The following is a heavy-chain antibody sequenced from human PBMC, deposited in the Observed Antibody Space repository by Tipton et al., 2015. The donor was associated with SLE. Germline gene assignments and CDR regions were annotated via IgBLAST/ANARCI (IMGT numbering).Heavy chain of an antibody. CDR1: GGSFSGYY. CDR3: ARDRPYSGRPDDAFDI. CDR2: INHSGST. V-gene: IGHV4-34*01. J-gene: IGHJ3*02. D-gene: IGHD1-26*01. Sequence: TLSLTCAVYGGSFSGYYWSWIRQPPGKGLEWIGEINHSGSTNYNPSLKSRVTISVDTSKNQFSLKLSSVTAADTAVYYCARDRPYSGRPDDAFDIWGQGTMVTVSS.